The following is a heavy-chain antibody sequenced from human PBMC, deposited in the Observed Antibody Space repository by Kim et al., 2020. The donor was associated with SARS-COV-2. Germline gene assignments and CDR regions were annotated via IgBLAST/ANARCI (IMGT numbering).Heavy chain of an antibody. V-gene: IGHV3-7*03. Sequence: GGSLRLSCAASGFTFTTYWMAWVRQAPGKEMQWVANIKQGGSENDYVDSVKGRFTISRDNANNLLYLQMNSLRVEDTAVYYCARENWGDLDIWRQGIMVTVSS. CDR3: ARENWGDLDI. CDR2: IKQGGSEN. D-gene: IGHD7-27*01. J-gene: IGHJ3*02. CDR1: GFTFTTYW.